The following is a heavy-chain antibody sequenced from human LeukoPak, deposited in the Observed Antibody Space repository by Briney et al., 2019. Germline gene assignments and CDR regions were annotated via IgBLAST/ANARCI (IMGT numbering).Heavy chain of an antibody. J-gene: IGHJ4*02. CDR3: ARDGGGAVTIDY. Sequence: GGSLRLSCAASGFTFSSYAMSWVRQAPGKGLEWVANIKQDGSEKYYVDSVKGRFTISRDNAKNSLYLQMNSLRAEDTAVYYCARDGGGAVTIDYWGQGTLVTVSS. D-gene: IGHD3-16*01. CDR2: IKQDGSEK. CDR1: GFTFSSYA. V-gene: IGHV3-7*01.